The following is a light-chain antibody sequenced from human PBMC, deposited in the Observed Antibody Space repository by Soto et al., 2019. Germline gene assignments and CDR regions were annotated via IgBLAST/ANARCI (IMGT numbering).Light chain of an antibody. CDR2: DAS. J-gene: IGKJ1*01. Sequence: DIQITQSPSTLSASLGDRVTITFRARQSISTWLAWYQHKPGKAPRFLIYDASTVESGVPARFSGSGSGTEFTLTISGLQPDDFATYYCQQYHNYPRTFGQGTKVDIK. CDR1: QSISTW. CDR3: QQYHNYPRT. V-gene: IGKV1-5*01.